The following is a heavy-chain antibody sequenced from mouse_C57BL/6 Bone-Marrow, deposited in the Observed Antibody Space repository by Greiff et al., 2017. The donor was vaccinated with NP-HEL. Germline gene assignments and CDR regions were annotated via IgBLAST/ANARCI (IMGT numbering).Heavy chain of an antibody. D-gene: IGHD2-5*01. V-gene: IGHV5-12*01. J-gene: IGHJ2*01. Sequence: EVNLVESGGGLVQPGGSLKLSCAASGFTFSDYYMYWVRQTPEKRLEWVAYISNGGGSTYYLDTVKGRFTISRDNAKNTLYLQMSRLKSEDTAMYYCARQNSNSYFDYWGQGTTLTVSS. CDR2: ISNGGGST. CDR1: GFTFSDYY. CDR3: ARQNSNSYFDY.